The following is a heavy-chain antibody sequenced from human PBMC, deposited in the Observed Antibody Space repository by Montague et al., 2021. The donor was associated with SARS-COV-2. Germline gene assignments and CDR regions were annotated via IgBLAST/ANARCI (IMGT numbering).Heavy chain of an antibody. Sequence: SETLSLTCAVYGGSFTTYYWSWIRQPPGKGLEWIGEINHGGTTXXXPAXXXRVTMSVDTSKNQFSLTLTSVTAADTAVYYCASRGAGWFGSNPERFDYWGQGTLVTVSS. CDR3: ASRGAGWFGSNPERFDY. CDR2: INHGGTT. V-gene: IGHV4-34*01. CDR1: GGSFTTYY. J-gene: IGHJ4*02. D-gene: IGHD3-10*01.